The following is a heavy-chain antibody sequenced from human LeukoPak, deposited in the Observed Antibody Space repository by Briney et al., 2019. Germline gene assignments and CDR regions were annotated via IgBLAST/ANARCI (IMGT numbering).Heavy chain of an antibody. V-gene: IGHV3-23*01. CDR2: ISNSGGST. D-gene: IGHD6-13*01. Sequence: GGSLRLSCAASGFTFSDYAMTWVRQAPGKGLEWVSAISNSGGSTYYGDSVKGRFTISRDNSKNTLYLQMNSLRVEDTAVYYCAKRYSSRSFYWCFDLWGRGTLVTVSS. CDR3: AKRYSSRSFYWCFDL. J-gene: IGHJ2*01. CDR1: GFTFSDYA.